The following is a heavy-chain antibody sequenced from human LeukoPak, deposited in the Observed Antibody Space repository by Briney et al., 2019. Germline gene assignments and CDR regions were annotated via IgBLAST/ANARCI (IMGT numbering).Heavy chain of an antibody. V-gene: IGHV4-59*01. J-gene: IGHJ5*01. CDR1: GGSISSYY. CDR3: ARVVVAAGSNWFDS. Sequence: SETLSLTCTVSGGSISSYYWSWIRQPPGKGLEWIGYTYYSGSTNYNPSLKSRVTISVDTSKNQFSLKVSSVSAADTAVYYCARVVVAAGSNWFDSWGQGTLVTVSS. CDR2: TYYSGST. D-gene: IGHD2-15*01.